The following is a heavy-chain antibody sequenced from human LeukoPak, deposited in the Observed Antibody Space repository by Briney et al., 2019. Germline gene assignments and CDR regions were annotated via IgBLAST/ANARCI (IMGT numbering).Heavy chain of an antibody. CDR2: ISNSGSTI. J-gene: IGHJ4*02. CDR3: ARRGIQLWPHDDY. V-gene: IGHV3-48*03. D-gene: IGHD5-18*01. CDR1: GFTFSSHE. Sequence: QTGGSLRLSCAASGFTFSSHEMNWVRQASGKGLEWVSYISNSGSTIYYADSVRGRFTISRDNAKNSLYLQMNSLRAEDTAVYYCARRGIQLWPHDDYWGQGTLVTVSS.